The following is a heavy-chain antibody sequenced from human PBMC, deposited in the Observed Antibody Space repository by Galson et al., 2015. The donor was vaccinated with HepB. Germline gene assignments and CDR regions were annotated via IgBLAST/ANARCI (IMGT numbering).Heavy chain of an antibody. CDR3: AKDKSSGTAMVWRLFDY. CDR1: GFTFSSCA. V-gene: IGHV3-23*01. CDR2: ISGSGGST. J-gene: IGHJ4*02. D-gene: IGHD5-18*01. Sequence: SLRLSCAASGFTFSSCAMSWVRQAPGKGLEWVSAISGSGGSTYYADSVKGRFTISRDNSKNTLYLQMNSLRAEDTAVYYCAKDKSSGTAMVWRLFDYWGQGTLVTVSS.